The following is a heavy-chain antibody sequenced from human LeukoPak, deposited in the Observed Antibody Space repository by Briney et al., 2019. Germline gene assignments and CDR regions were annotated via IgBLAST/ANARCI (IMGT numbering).Heavy chain of an antibody. CDR2: ISYDGSNK. CDR3: ARDLYSSSCFDY. CDR1: GFTFSSYA. J-gene: IGHJ4*02. D-gene: IGHD6-6*01. Sequence: PGGSLRLSCAASGFTFSSYAMHWVRQAPGKGQEWVAVISYDGSNKYYADSVKGRFTISRDNSKNTLYLQMNSLRAEDTAVYYCARDLYSSSCFDYWGQGTLVTVSS. V-gene: IGHV3-30-3*01.